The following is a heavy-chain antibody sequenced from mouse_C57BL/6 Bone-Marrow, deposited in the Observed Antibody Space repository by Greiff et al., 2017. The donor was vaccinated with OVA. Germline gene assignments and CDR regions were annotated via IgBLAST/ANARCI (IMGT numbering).Heavy chain of an antibody. Sequence: VQLQQSGAELVKMSCKASGYTFTSYWITWVKQRPGQGLEWIGDIYPGSGSTNYNEKFKSKATLTVDTSSSTAYMQLSSLTSEDSAVYYCARKGSSAWFAYWGQGTLVTVSA. D-gene: IGHD1-1*01. CDR1: GYTFTSYW. V-gene: IGHV1-55*01. CDR2: IYPGSGST. J-gene: IGHJ3*01. CDR3: ARKGSSAWFAY.